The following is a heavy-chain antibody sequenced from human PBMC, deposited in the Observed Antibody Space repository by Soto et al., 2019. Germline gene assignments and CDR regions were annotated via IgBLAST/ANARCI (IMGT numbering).Heavy chain of an antibody. V-gene: IGHV4-31*03. Sequence: QVQLQESGPGLVKPSQTLSLTCTVSGGSISSGGYYWSWIRQHPGKGLEWIGYIYYSGSTYYNPSLKSRVIISVDTSKNQFSLKLSSVTAADTAVYYCARDNVGIDYYYGMDVWGQGTTVTVSS. D-gene: IGHD2-2*03. CDR3: ARDNVGIDYYYGMDV. J-gene: IGHJ6*02. CDR2: IYYSGST. CDR1: GGSISSGGYY.